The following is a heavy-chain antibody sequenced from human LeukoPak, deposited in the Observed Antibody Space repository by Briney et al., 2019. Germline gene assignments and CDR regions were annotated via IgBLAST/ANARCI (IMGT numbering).Heavy chain of an antibody. V-gene: IGHV4-34*01. J-gene: IGHJ5*02. CDR3: ARAYYYDSSGYYRS. Sequence: PSETLSLTCAVYGGSFSGYYWSWIRQPPGKGLEWIGEINHSGSTNYNPSLKGRVTISVDTSKNQFSLKLSSVTAADTAVYYCARAYYYDSSGYYRSWGQGTLVTVSS. CDR1: GGSFSGYY. D-gene: IGHD3-22*01. CDR2: INHSGST.